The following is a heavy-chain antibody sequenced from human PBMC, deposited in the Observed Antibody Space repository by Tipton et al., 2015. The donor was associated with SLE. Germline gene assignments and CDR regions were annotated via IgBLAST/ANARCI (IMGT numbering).Heavy chain of an antibody. CDR3: ARDTSGERSNYGMDV. V-gene: IGHV4-59*02. CDR1: GFTVSSNY. CDR2: IYYSGST. Sequence: LRLSCAASGFTVSSNYMSWVRQAPGKGLEWIGYIYYSGSTNYNPSLKSRVTISVDTSKNQFSLKLSSVTAADTAVYYCARDTSGERSNYGMDVWGQGTTVTVSS. D-gene: IGHD3-3*01. J-gene: IGHJ6*02.